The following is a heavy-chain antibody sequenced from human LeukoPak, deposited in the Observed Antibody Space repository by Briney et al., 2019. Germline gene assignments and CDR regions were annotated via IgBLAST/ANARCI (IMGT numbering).Heavy chain of an antibody. V-gene: IGHV3-48*03. Sequence: PGGSLRLSCAVSRFTFNSYDFYWVRQAPGKGLEGIAYISSGAATIKYAGSVKGQFTISRDDAKKSVFLQMNSLRDDDTAIYYCGAGRQFIGAFDIWGQGTLVTVSS. D-gene: IGHD3-10*01. CDR2: ISSGAATI. J-gene: IGHJ3*02. CDR3: GAGRQFIGAFDI. CDR1: RFTFNSYD.